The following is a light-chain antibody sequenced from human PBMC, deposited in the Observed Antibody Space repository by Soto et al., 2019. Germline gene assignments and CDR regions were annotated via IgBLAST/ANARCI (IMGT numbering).Light chain of an antibody. CDR1: SSDVGSYNY. V-gene: IGLV2-11*01. J-gene: IGLJ1*01. Sequence: QSALTQPRSVSGSPGQSVTISCTGTSSDVGSYNYVSWYQQHPGKAPKLLIYDVSKRPSGVPDRFSGSKSGDTASLTISGLQAEDEADYYCCSYAGRYTYVFGSGTKLTVL. CDR2: DVS. CDR3: CSYAGRYTYV.